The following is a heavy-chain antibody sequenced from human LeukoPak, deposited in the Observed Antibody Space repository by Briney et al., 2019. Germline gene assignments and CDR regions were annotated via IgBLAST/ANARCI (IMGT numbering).Heavy chain of an antibody. CDR3: AREGIAAAGTYAFDI. V-gene: IGHV1-2*02. D-gene: IGHD6-13*01. Sequence: ASVNVSCKASGYTFTVYYMHWVRQAPGQGLEWMGWINPNSGGTNYAQKFQGRVTMTRDTSISTAYMELSRLRSDDTAVYYCAREGIAAAGTYAFDIWGQGTMVTVSS. CDR1: GYTFTVYY. CDR2: INPNSGGT. J-gene: IGHJ3*02.